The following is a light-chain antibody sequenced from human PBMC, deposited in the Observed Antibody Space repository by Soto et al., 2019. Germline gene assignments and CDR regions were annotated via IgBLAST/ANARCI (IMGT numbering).Light chain of an antibody. CDR2: GAS. V-gene: IGKV3-15*01. CDR1: QSVSSN. J-gene: IGKJ1*01. CDR3: QQYNNWPLWT. Sequence: EIVMTQSPATLSVSPGERATLSCRASQSVSSNFAWYQQKPGQARRLLIYGASNTATSIPARFSGSGSGTDLTLTISTLQSEDCEVYYCQQYNNWPLWTFGHGTNVEIK.